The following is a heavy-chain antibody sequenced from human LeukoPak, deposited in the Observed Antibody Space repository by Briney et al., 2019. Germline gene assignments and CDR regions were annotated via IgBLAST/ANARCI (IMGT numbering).Heavy chain of an antibody. V-gene: IGHV1-2*02. CDR1: GYTFTGYY. Sequence: ASVKVSCKASGYTFTGYYMHWVRQAPGQGLEWMGWINPNTGGTNYAQKFQGRVTMTRDTSISTAYMELSRLRSDDTAVYYCARETAAGTKLATLDIWGQGTMVTVSS. CDR2: INPNTGGT. D-gene: IGHD6-13*01. CDR3: ARETAAGTKLATLDI. J-gene: IGHJ3*02.